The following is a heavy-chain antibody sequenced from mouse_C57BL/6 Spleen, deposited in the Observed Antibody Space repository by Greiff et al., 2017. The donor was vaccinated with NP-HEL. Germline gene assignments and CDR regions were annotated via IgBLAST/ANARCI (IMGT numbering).Heavy chain of an antibody. D-gene: IGHD2-2*01. CDR1: GYTFTSYW. CDR2: IDPSDSYT. V-gene: IGHV1-69*01. CDR3: ARGIYYGNDHYYAMDY. J-gene: IGHJ4*01. Sequence: VQLQQSGAELVMPGASVKLSCKASGYTFTSYWMHWVKQRPGQGLEWIGEIDPSDSYTNYNQKFKGKSTLTVDKSSSTAYMQLSSLTSEDSAVYYCARGIYYGNDHYYAMDYWGQGTSVTVSS.